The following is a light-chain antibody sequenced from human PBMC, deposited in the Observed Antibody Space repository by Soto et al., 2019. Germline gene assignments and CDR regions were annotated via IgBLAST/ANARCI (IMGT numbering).Light chain of an antibody. CDR1: SSDVGGYNY. CDR2: EVN. CDR3: SSYTSSSTYV. V-gene: IGLV2-14*01. Sequence: QSALTQPASVSGSPGQSITISRTGTSSDVGGYNYVSWYQQHPGKAPKLMIYEVNNRPSGVSNRFSGSKSVNTASLTISGTQAEDEADYYCSSYTSSSTYVFGTGTKVTVL. J-gene: IGLJ1*01.